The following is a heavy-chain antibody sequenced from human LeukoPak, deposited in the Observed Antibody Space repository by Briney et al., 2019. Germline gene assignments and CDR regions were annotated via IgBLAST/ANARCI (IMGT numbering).Heavy chain of an antibody. CDR1: GGSVISSYY. V-gene: IGHV4-4*07. CDR2: IYTSGST. J-gene: IGHJ4*02. CDR3: ARVGGYYHYSYFDY. Sequence: SETLSLTCTVSGGSVISSYYWSWIRQPAGKGLEWIGRIYTSGSTNYNPSLKSRVTMSVDTSKNQFSLKLSSVTAADTAVYYCARVGGYYHYSYFDYWGQGTLVTVSS. D-gene: IGHD3-22*01.